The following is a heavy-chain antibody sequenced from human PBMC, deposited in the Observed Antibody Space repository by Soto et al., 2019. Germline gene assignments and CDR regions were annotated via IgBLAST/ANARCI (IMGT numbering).Heavy chain of an antibody. J-gene: IGHJ4*02. Sequence: KTSETLSLTCTVSGGSIGSYYWSWIRQPPGKGLEWIGYIYYSGSTNYNPSLKSRVTISVDTSKNQFSLKLSSVTAADTAVYYCARTQSAYGSGSYWIDYWGQGTLVTVSS. CDR3: ARTQSAYGSGSYWIDY. CDR2: IYYSGST. V-gene: IGHV4-59*01. D-gene: IGHD3-10*01. CDR1: GGSIGSYY.